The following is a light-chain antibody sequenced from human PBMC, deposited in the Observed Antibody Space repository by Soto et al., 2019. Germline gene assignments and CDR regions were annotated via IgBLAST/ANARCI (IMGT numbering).Light chain of an antibody. CDR3: SSYTNINTRPGV. CDR2: EVT. V-gene: IGLV2-14*01. J-gene: IGLJ1*01. Sequence: QSALTQPASVSGSPGQSITISCTGTSGDIGSYNRVSWYQQHPGKAPKLIIYEVTDRPSGVSNRFSGSKSGNTASLTISGLQAEDEAEYYCSSYTNINTRPGVFGTGTKLTVL. CDR1: SGDIGSYNR.